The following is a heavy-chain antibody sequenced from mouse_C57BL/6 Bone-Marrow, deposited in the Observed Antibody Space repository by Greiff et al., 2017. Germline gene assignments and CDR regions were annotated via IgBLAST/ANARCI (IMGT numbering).Heavy chain of an antibody. D-gene: IGHD3-2*02. CDR1: GYTFTDYN. J-gene: IGHJ2*01. Sequence: EVKLMESGPELVKPGASVKMSCKASGYTFTDYNMHWVKQSHGKSLEWIGYINPNNGGTSYNQKFKGKATLTVNKSSSTAYMELRSLTSEDSAVYYCARYSIELRSWGQGTTLTVSS. V-gene: IGHV1-22*01. CDR2: INPNNGGT. CDR3: ARYSIELRS.